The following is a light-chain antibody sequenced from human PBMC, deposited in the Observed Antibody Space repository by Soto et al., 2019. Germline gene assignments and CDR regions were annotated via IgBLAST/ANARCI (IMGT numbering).Light chain of an antibody. CDR2: DVS. Sequence: QSALTQPASVSGSPGQSIAISCTGTSNDVGSYTYVSWYQQHPGKAPKLMIFDVSNRPSGVSDRFSGSKSGNTASLTISGLQADDEADYYCSSYTISSTYVFGTGTKVTVL. V-gene: IGLV2-14*01. J-gene: IGLJ1*01. CDR3: SSYTISSTYV. CDR1: SNDVGSYTY.